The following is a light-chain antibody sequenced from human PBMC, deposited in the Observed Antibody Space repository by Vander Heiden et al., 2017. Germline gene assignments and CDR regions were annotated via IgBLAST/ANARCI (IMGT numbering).Light chain of an antibody. Sequence: DIQMTQSPSSLSASIGDRVTITCRASQSISSYLNWYQQKPGKAPNLLIFAASSLQSGVPSRFSGSGSGTDFALTISSLQPEDFATYYCQQSYSTPNTFGQGTKLXIK. CDR3: QQSYSTPNT. CDR2: AAS. CDR1: QSISSY. J-gene: IGKJ2*01. V-gene: IGKV1-39*01.